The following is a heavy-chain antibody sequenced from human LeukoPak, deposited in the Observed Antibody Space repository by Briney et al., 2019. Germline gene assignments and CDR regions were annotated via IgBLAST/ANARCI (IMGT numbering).Heavy chain of an antibody. D-gene: IGHD6-19*01. CDR2: ISSSGSTT. Sequence: GGSLRLSCAASGFTFSDYYMTWIRQAPGKGLEWASYISSSGSTTHYADSVKGRFTISRDNAKNSLYVQMNSLRAEDTAVYYCARVPRSGGSIDYWGQGTLVAVSS. CDR3: ARVPRSGGSIDY. J-gene: IGHJ4*02. CDR1: GFTFSDYY. V-gene: IGHV3-11*01.